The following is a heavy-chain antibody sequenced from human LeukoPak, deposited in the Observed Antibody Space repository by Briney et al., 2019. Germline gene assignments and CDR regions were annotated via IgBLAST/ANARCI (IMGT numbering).Heavy chain of an antibody. V-gene: IGHV1-69*05. CDR3: ARDREQSNVGSGFDP. CDR1: GYTFTSYA. J-gene: IGHJ5*02. D-gene: IGHD1/OR15-1a*01. CDR2: IIPIFGTA. Sequence: ASVKVSCKASGYTFTSYAISWVRQAPGQGLEWMGGIIPIFGTANYAQKFQGRVTITTDESTSTAYMELSSLRSEDTAVYYCARDREQSNVGSGFDPWGQGTLVTVSS.